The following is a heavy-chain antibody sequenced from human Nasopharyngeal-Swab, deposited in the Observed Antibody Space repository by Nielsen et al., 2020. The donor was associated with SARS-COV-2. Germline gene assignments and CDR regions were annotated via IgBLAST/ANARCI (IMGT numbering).Heavy chain of an antibody. CDR2: VIGSGYGT. V-gene: IGHV3-23*01. CDR1: GFTFSSYA. Sequence: GESLKTPCAAPGFTFSSYAMTWVRQAPGKGLEWVSVVIGSGYGTDYADSVKGRFTISRDNAKNTLYLQMNSLRAEDTAVYHCARKGVFAYGVDAFDIWGQGTMVTVSS. D-gene: IGHD2-8*01. J-gene: IGHJ3*02. CDR3: ARKGVFAYGVDAFDI.